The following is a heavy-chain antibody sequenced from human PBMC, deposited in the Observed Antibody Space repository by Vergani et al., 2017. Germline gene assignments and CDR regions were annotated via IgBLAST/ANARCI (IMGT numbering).Heavy chain of an antibody. Sequence: QLQLHKSGPGLVKPSETLSLTCPLSGGSISSSSHFWGWLRQTPGKGLEWIGNIYYTGSAYYNPSLKSRVSISVDAYKNQFSLKLSAVTAADSAVYYCAIHDSGHYDASYYGLDVWGQGTTVTVSS. CDR2: IYYTGSA. D-gene: IGHD3-16*01. J-gene: IGHJ6*02. V-gene: IGHV4-39*01. CDR3: AIHDSGHYDASYYGLDV. CDR1: GGSISSSSHF.